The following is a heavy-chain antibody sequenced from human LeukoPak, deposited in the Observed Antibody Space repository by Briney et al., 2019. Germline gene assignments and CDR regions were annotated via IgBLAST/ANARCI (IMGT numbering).Heavy chain of an antibody. D-gene: IGHD1-1*01. Sequence: SETLSLTCTVSGGSISSYYWSWIQQPPGKGLERIGYIYYSGSTNYNPSLKSRVTISVDTSKNQFSLKLSSVTAADTAVYYCARVGGTAGRDYYYYGMDVWGQGTTVTVSS. CDR1: GGSISSYY. J-gene: IGHJ6*02. CDR2: IYYSGST. CDR3: ARVGGTAGRDYYYYGMDV. V-gene: IGHV4-59*01.